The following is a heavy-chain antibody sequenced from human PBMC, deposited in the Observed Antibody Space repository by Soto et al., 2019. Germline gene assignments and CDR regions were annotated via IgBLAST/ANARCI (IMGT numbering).Heavy chain of an antibody. CDR2: ISYGGSTK. D-gene: IGHD3-10*01. V-gene: IGHV3-48*01. CDR1: GFTFSTYS. Sequence: GGSLRLSCAASGFTFSTYSMNWVRQAPGKGLEWVAYISYGGSTKYYVDSVKGRFTISRDNSKNTLYLQMNSLRAEDTAVYYCARDKGKLLWFGELVSPLDVWGQGTTVTLSS. J-gene: IGHJ6*02. CDR3: ARDKGKLLWFGELVSPLDV.